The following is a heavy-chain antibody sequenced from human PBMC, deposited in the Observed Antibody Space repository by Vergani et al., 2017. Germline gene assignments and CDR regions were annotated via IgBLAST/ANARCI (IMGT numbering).Heavy chain of an antibody. CDR3: ASDTHSGQRADR. V-gene: IGHV4-31*03. CDR1: GDSISSGVYY. D-gene: IGHD6-19*01. J-gene: IGHJ5*02. CDR2: IYSTGST. Sequence: QVQLQESGPGLVKPSQTLSLTCSVSGDSISSGVYYWNWIRQHPGKGLEWIGYIYSTGSTHHNPSLRGRINMSVDTSKNQFSLTLTSVTAADTAVYYCASDTHSGQRADRWGQGILVTVTS.